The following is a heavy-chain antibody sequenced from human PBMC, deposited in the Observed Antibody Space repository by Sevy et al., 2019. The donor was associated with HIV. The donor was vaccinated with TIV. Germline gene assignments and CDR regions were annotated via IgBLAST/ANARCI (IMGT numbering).Heavy chain of an antibody. CDR1: GFTFSSHW. CDR3: ARSKVGVGDAFDI. Sequence: GGSLRLSCAASGFTFSSHWMQWVRQAPGKGLVWVSRLNYDGSYTNYADSVKDRFTISRDNAKSTLYLQMNSLRAEDTALYYCARSKVGVGDAFDIWGQGTMVTVSS. V-gene: IGHV3-74*01. J-gene: IGHJ3*02. D-gene: IGHD3-16*01. CDR2: LNYDGSYT.